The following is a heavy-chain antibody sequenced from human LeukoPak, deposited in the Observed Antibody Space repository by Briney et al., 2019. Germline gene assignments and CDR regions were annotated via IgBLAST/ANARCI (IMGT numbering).Heavy chain of an antibody. Sequence: ASVKVSCKASGYTFTGYYLHWVRQAPGQGLEWMGWINPNSGGTNFAQNFQGRVTMTRDTSISTAYMELIRLTSDDTAVYHCAGDSGSYLFQHWGQGTLVTVSS. CDR3: AGDSGSYLFQH. CDR1: GYTFTGYY. J-gene: IGHJ1*01. CDR2: INPNSGGT. V-gene: IGHV1-2*02. D-gene: IGHD1-26*01.